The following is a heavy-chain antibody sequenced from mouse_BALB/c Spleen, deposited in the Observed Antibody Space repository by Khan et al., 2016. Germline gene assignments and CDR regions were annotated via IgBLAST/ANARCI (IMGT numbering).Heavy chain of an antibody. CDR1: GYTFTNYG. CDR2: IHTSTGEP. Sequence: QFQLVQSGPELKTPGETVKISCKASGYTFTNYGMNWVKQAPGKGLKWMGWIHTSTGEPTYAEEFKGRIAFSLETSANPAYLQINNLKSEDTATDFCARTARATFVYWGQGTLVTVSA. CDR3: ARTARATFVY. D-gene: IGHD3-1*01. J-gene: IGHJ3*01. V-gene: IGHV9-3*02.